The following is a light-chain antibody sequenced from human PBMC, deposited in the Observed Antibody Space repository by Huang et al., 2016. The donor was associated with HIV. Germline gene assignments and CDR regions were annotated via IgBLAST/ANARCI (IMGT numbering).Light chain of an antibody. CDR1: QRVSTF. CDR3: QQHSYWPIT. Sequence: DIVLTQSPATLSLSPGERAPVSCRASQRVSTFLAWYHHKPGQAPRLLIFDASNRASGVPARFSGTGSGTDFTLTISSLEPSDVAVYYCQQHSYWPITFGRGTRLEI. J-gene: IGKJ5*01. CDR2: DAS. V-gene: IGKV3-11*01.